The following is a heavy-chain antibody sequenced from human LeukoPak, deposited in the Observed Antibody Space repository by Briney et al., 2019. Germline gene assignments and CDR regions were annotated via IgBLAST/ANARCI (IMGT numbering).Heavy chain of an antibody. D-gene: IGHD3-22*01. CDR2: ISWDGGST. V-gene: IGHV3-43D*04. Sequence: AGGSLRLFCAASGFTFDDYAMHWVRQAPGKGLEWVSLISWDGGSTYYADSVKGRFTISRDNSKNSLYLQMNSLRAEGTALYYCATSYDSSGYYPFQHWGQGTLVTVSS. CDR1: GFTFDDYA. J-gene: IGHJ1*01. CDR3: ATSYDSSGYYPFQH.